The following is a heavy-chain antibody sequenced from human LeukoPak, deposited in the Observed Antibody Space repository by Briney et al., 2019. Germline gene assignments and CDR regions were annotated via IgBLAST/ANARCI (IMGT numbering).Heavy chain of an antibody. CDR2: ISGSGGST. J-gene: IGHJ3*02. V-gene: IGHV3-23*01. D-gene: IGHD2-15*01. Sequence: GGSLRLSCAASGFTFSSYAMSWVRQAPGKGLEWVSAISGSGGSTYYADSVKGRFTISRDNSKNTLYLQMNSLRAEDTAVYYCAKTRFDRHCSGGSCRAFDIWGQGTMVTVSS. CDR3: AKTRFDRHCSGGSCRAFDI. CDR1: GFTFSSYA.